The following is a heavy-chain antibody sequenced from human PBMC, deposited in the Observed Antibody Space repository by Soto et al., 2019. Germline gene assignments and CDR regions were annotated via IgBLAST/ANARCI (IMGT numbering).Heavy chain of an antibody. CDR1: GFTFSSYA. J-gene: IGHJ3*02. D-gene: IGHD2-2*01. V-gene: IGHV3-23*01. CDR2: ISGSGGST. CDR3: AKDLRVVPAAPDAFDI. Sequence: PGGSLKLSCAASGFTFSSYAMGWVRQAPGKGLEWVLAISGSGGSTYYADSVKGRFTISRDNSKNTLYLQMNSLRAEDTAVYYCAKDLRVVPAAPDAFDIWGQGTMVTGSS.